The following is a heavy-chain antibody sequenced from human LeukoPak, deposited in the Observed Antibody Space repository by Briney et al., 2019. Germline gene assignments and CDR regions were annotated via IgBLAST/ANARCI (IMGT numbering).Heavy chain of an antibody. CDR1: GYTFTSYD. D-gene: IGHD4-17*01. CDR3: ARIATVTTYYYYYGMDV. CDR2: IIPILGIA. V-gene: IGHV1-69*04. J-gene: IGHJ6*02. Sequence: EASVKVSCKASGYTFTSYDINWVRQATGQGLEWMGRIIPILGIANYAQKFQGRVTITADKSTSTAYMELSSLRSEDTAVYYCARIATVTTYYYYYGMDVWGQGTTVTVSS.